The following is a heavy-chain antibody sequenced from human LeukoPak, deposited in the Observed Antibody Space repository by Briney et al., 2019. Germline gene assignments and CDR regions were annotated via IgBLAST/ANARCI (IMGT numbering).Heavy chain of an antibody. J-gene: IGHJ6*04. Sequence: SVKVSCKASGGTCSSYAISWVRQAPGQGLEWMGGIIPIFGTANYAQKFQGRVTITADKSTSTAYMELSSLRSEDTAVYYCARDCSGGSCADYYGMDVWGKGTTVTVSS. CDR2: IIPIFGTA. D-gene: IGHD2-15*01. CDR3: ARDCSGGSCADYYGMDV. V-gene: IGHV1-69*06. CDR1: GGTCSSYA.